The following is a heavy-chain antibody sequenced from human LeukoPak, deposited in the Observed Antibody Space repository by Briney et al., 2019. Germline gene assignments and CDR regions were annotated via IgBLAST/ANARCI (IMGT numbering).Heavy chain of an antibody. CDR2: INHSGST. CDR1: GGSFSGYY. V-gene: IGHV4-34*01. J-gene: IGHJ4*02. Sequence: SETLSLTCAVYGGSFSGYYWSWIRQPPGKGLEWIGEINHSGSTNYNPSLKSRVSISVDTSKNQFSLKLSSVTAADTAVYYCARGGMITFGGVKAFDYWGQGTLVTVSS. CDR3: ARGGMITFGGVKAFDY. D-gene: IGHD3-16*01.